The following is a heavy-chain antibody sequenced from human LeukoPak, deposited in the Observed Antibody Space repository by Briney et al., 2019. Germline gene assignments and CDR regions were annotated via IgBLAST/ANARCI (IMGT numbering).Heavy chain of an antibody. D-gene: IGHD5-18*01. V-gene: IGHV1-18*01. CDR2: ISAYNGNT. CDR3: AREGESPDTAMVRSRYYYYGMDV. J-gene: IGHJ6*02. CDR1: GYTFTSYG. Sequence: GASVKVSCKASGYTFTSYGISWVRQAPGQGLEWMGWISAYNGNTNYAQKLQGRVTMTTDTSTSTAYMELRSLRSDDTAVYYCAREGESPDTAMVRSRYYYYGMDVWGQGTTVTVSS.